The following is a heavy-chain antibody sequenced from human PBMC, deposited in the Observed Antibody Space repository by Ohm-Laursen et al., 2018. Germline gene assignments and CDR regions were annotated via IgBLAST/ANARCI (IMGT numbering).Heavy chain of an antibody. CDR1: GFTFKTYA. D-gene: IGHD3-9*01. Sequence: GSLRLSCTASGFTFKTYAMNWVRQAPGKGLEWVAGLYGSGDTKYYADSVKGRFLISRDNSKSILYLQMNSLRAEDTAIYYCAKDVTPDGRYDIDYWGQGTLVTVPS. V-gene: IGHV3-23*01. CDR3: AKDVTPDGRYDIDY. J-gene: IGHJ4*02. CDR2: LYGSGDTK.